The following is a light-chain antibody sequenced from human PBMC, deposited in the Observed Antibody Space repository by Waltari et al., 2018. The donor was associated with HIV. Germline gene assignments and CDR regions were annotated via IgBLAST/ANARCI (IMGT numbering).Light chain of an antibody. Sequence: QTVVTQEPSLSVSPGGTVTLTCGLSSRSVSPSHYPSWYQQTPGQAPRTLIYSTHTLSSGVPDRFSGSILGNKAALTITGAQADDESDYYCVLFMGNGIWVFGGGTKLTVL. CDR3: VLFMGNGIWV. CDR2: STH. V-gene: IGLV8-61*01. CDR1: SRSVSPSHY. J-gene: IGLJ3*02.